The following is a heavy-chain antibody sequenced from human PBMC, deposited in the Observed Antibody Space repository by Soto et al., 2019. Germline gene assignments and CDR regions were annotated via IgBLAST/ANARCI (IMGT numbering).Heavy chain of an antibody. CDR1: GGTFSSYT. V-gene: IGHV1-69*02. CDR2: IIPILGIA. CDR3: ARGPAATTMIVVALLDY. J-gene: IGHJ4*02. D-gene: IGHD3-22*01. Sequence: QVQLVQSGAEVKKPGSSVKVSCKASGGTFSSYTISWVRQAPGQGLEWMGRIIPILGIANYAQKFQGRVTITADKSTSTAYMELSRLRSEDTAVYYCARGPAATTMIVVALLDYWGQGTLVTVSS.